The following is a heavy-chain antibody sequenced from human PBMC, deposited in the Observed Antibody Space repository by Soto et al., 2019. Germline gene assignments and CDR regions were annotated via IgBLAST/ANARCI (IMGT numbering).Heavy chain of an antibody. Sequence: GGSLRLSCATSGFTFSSYWMHWVRQVPGKGLLWVSRIDEYGNTINYADSVRGRFTISRDNARNTLYLEMISLRAEDTALYYCTRDIGGKGAYWGPGALVTVSS. J-gene: IGHJ4*02. V-gene: IGHV3-74*01. CDR3: TRDIGGKGAY. CDR2: IDEYGNTI. D-gene: IGHD3-10*01. CDR1: GFTFSSYW.